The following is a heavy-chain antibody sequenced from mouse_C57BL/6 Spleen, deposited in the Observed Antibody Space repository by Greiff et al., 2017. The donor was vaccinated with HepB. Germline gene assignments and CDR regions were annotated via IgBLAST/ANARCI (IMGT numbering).Heavy chain of an antibody. CDR1: GFTFSSYA. Sequence: EVMLVESGGGLVKPGGSLKLSCAASGFTFSSYAMSWVRQTPEKRLEWVATISDGGSYTYYPDNVKGRFTISRDNAKNNLYLQMSHLKSEDTAMYYCARDTTAVAVYFDVWGTGTTVTVSS. J-gene: IGHJ1*03. V-gene: IGHV5-4*01. CDR2: ISDGGSYT. D-gene: IGHD1-1*01. CDR3: ARDTTAVAVYFDV.